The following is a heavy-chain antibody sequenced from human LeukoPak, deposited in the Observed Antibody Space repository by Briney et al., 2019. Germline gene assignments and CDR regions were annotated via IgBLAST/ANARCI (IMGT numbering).Heavy chain of an antibody. CDR2: INHSGST. CDR1: GGSFSGYY. J-gene: IGHJ3*02. D-gene: IGHD3-3*01. CDR3: ARGDAYYDFWSGYFAAFDI. Sequence: SETLSPTCAVYGGSFSGYYWSWIRQPPGKGLEWIGEINHSGSTNYNPSLKSRVTISVDTSKNQFSLKLSSVTAADTAVYYCARGDAYYDFWSGYFAAFDIWGQGTMVTVSS. V-gene: IGHV4-34*01.